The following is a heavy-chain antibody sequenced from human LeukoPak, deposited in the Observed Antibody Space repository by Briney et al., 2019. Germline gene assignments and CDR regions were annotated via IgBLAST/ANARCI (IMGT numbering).Heavy chain of an antibody. Sequence: PGGSLRLSCAGSGFTFSTYGVTWVRQAPGRGLEGVSAISGSGGSTYYADSVKGRFTISRDNYKNTLYLQMNSLRAEDTAVYYCAKETAAAGTDYWGQGTLVTVSS. D-gene: IGHD6-13*01. J-gene: IGHJ4*02. CDR3: AKETAAAGTDY. CDR1: GFTFSTYG. CDR2: ISGSGGST. V-gene: IGHV3-23*01.